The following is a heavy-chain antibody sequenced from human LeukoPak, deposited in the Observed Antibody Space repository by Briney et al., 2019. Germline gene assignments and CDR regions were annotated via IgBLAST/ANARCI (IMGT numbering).Heavy chain of an antibody. CDR1: GLTVSSNY. CDR3: AKAYASGSYNNFDY. V-gene: IGHV3-23*01. Sequence: GGSLRLSCAASGLTVSSNYISWVRQAPGKGLECVSVISGSGGGIYYADSVKGRFTISRDNSKKTLYLQMSSLSAEDTAVYYCAKAYASGSYNNFDYWGQGTLVTVSS. D-gene: IGHD3-10*01. J-gene: IGHJ4*02. CDR2: ISGSGGGI.